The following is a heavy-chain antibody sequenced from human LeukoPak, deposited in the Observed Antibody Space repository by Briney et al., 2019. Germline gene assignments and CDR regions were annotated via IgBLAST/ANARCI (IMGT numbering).Heavy chain of an antibody. J-gene: IGHJ4*02. CDR1: GFTFSSYA. D-gene: IGHD1-26*01. CDR2: ISYDGSNK. Sequence: GRSLRLSCAASGFTFSSYAMHWVRQAPGKGLEWVAVISYDGSNKYYADSVKGRFTISRDNSKNTLYLRMNSLRAEDTAVYYCARDRIVGATTFDYWGQGTLVTVSS. V-gene: IGHV3-30*04. CDR3: ARDRIVGATTFDY.